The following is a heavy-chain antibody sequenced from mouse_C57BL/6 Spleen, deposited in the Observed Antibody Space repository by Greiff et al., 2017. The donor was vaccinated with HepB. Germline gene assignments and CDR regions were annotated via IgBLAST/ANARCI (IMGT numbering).Heavy chain of an antibody. CDR1: GYTFTSYW. J-gene: IGHJ4*01. V-gene: IGHV1-52*01. Sequence: VQLQQSGAELVRPGSSVKLSCKASGYTFTSYWMHWVKQRPIQGLEWIGNIDPSDSETHYNQKFKDKATLTVDKSSSTAYMQLSSLTSEDSAVYYCARPMVTHDYAMDYWGQGTSVTVSS. D-gene: IGHD2-3*01. CDR2: IDPSDSET. CDR3: ARPMVTHDYAMDY.